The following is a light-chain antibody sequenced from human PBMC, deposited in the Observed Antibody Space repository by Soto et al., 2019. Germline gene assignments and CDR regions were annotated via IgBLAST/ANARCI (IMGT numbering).Light chain of an antibody. Sequence: QSVLTQPPSVSGAPGQRVTISCTGSSSNIGAGYDVHWYQQLPGTAPELLIYANNNRPSGVPGRFSGSKSGTSASLAITGLQAEDEADYYCQSYDSSQSGYVFGTGTKVTVL. CDR3: QSYDSSQSGYV. V-gene: IGLV1-40*01. CDR1: SSNIGAGYD. J-gene: IGLJ1*01. CDR2: ANN.